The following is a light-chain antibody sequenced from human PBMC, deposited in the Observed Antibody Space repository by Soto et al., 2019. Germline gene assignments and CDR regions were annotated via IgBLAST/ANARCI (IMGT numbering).Light chain of an antibody. CDR3: QQRNTWPFT. CDR1: QDVDSY. J-gene: IGKJ3*01. Sequence: EILLTQSPATLSLSPGERATLSCRASQDVDSYLAWYQQTPGQAPRLLIYDASNRAPGIPARFSGSGSGTDFTPTISSLAPEDLAVYYCQQRNTWPFTFGPGTKVDIK. V-gene: IGKV3-11*01. CDR2: DAS.